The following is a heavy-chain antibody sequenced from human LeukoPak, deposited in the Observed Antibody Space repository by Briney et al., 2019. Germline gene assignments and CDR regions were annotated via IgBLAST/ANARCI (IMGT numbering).Heavy chain of an antibody. V-gene: IGHV3-9*01. CDR3: AKGKLRYFDWSHNPFDY. J-gene: IGHJ4*02. CDR1: GFTFDDYA. CDR2: ISWNSGSI. D-gene: IGHD3-9*01. Sequence: GGSLRLSCAASGFTFDDYAMHWVRQAPGKGLEWVSGISWNSGSIGYADSVKGRFTISRDNAKNSLYLQMNSLRAEDTALYYCAKGKLRYFDWSHNPFDYWGQGTLVTVSS.